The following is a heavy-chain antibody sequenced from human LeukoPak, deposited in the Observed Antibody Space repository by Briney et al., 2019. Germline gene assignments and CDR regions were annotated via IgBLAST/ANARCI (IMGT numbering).Heavy chain of an antibody. V-gene: IGHV3-33*01. Sequence: GGSLRLSCAASGFTFISYGMHWVRQAPGNGLEWVALIWYDGSNKYYADSVKGRFTISRDNSKNTLYLQMNSLRAEDTAVYYCARGSTRYFDYWGQGTLVTVSS. D-gene: IGHD6-6*01. CDR3: ARGSTRYFDY. CDR1: GFTFISYG. J-gene: IGHJ4*02. CDR2: IWYDGSNK.